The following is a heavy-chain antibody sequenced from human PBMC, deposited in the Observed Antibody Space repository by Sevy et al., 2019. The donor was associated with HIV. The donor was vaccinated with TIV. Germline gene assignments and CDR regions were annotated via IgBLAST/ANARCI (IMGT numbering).Heavy chain of an antibody. Sequence: GGSLRLSCTASGFTFRNAWMTWVRQVPGKGLEWVGRIRNDPDGGTTDYAAPVGGRFTNSRGDSKTTQYLQMNSLETEDKAVYYCSTDIVGQSGYSYDFSTFNPDLPHNSGADVWGQGTTVTVSS. CDR3: STDIVGQSGYSYDFSTFNPDLPHNSGADV. D-gene: IGHD5-12*01. J-gene: IGHJ6*02. CDR1: GFTFRNAW. V-gene: IGHV3-15*01. CDR2: IRNDPDGGTT.